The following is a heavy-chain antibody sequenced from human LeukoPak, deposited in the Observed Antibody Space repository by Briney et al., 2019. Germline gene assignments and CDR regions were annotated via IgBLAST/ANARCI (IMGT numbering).Heavy chain of an antibody. D-gene: IGHD1-26*01. J-gene: IGHJ6*02. CDR1: GFTFDDYA. CDR3: AKDSGGSYYYYYGMDV. V-gene: IGHV3-9*01. Sequence: GGSLRLSCAASGFTFDDYAMHWVRRTPGKGLEWVSGISWNSGSIGYADSVKGRFTISRDNAKNSLYLQMNSLRAEDTALYYCAKDSGGSYYYYYGMDVWGQGTTVTVSS. CDR2: ISWNSGSI.